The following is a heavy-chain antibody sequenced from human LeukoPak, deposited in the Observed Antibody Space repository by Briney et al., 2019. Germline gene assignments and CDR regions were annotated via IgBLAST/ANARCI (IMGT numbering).Heavy chain of an antibody. CDR1: GYSFTSYW. J-gene: IGHJ3*02. CDR2: IYPGDSDT. V-gene: IGHV5-51*01. Sequence: GESLKISCKGSGYSFTSYWIGWVRQMPGKGLEWMGIIYPGDSDTRYSPSFQGQVTISADKSISTAYLQWSSLKASDIAMYYCARSGYYDSSGYYYVPGAFDIWGQGTMVTVSS. D-gene: IGHD3-22*01. CDR3: ARSGYYDSSGYYYVPGAFDI.